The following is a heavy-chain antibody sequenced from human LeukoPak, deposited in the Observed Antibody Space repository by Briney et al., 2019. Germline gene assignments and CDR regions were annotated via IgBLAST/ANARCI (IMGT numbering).Heavy chain of an antibody. J-gene: IGHJ6*03. D-gene: IGHD3-16*01. CDR2: IYTSGST. Sequence: PSETLSLTCTVSGGSISSGSYYWSWIRQPAGKGLEWIGRIYTSGSTNYNPSLKSRVTISVDTSKNQFSLKLSSVTAADTAVYYCAREVDYVHPFTTYYYYYMDVWGKGTTVTISS. V-gene: IGHV4-61*02. CDR3: AREVDYVHPFTTYYYYYMDV. CDR1: GGSISSGSYY.